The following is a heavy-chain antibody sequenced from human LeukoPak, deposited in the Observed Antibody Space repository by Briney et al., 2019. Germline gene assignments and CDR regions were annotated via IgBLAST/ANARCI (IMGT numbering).Heavy chain of an antibody. D-gene: IGHD3-10*01. CDR3: AKRGVVIRVILVGFHKEAYYFDS. V-gene: IGHV3-23*01. Sequence: GGSLRLSCAVSGITLSNYGMSWVRQAPGKGLEWVAGIGASGGGTNYADSVKGRFTISRDNPKNTLYPQMSSLRAEDTAVYFCAKRGVVIRVILVGFHKEAYYFDSWGQGALVTVSS. J-gene: IGHJ4*02. CDR1: GITLSNYG. CDR2: IGASGGGT.